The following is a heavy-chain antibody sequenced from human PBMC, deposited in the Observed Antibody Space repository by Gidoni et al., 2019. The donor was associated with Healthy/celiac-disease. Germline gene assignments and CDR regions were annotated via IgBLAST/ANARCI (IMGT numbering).Heavy chain of an antibody. J-gene: IGHJ4*02. CDR3: AREGYYYDSSGYYYPIDY. CDR2: INSDGSST. CDR1: GFTFSSYW. D-gene: IGHD3-22*01. V-gene: IGHV3-74*01. Sequence: VQCEVRLRLSCAASGFTFSSYWMHWVRQAPGKGLVWVSRINSDGSSTSYADSVKGRFTISRDNAKNTLYLQMNSLRAEDTAVYYCAREGYYYDSSGYYYPIDYWGQGTLVTVSS.